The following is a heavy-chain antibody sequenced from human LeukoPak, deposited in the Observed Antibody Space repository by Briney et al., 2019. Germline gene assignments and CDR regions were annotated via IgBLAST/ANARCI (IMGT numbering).Heavy chain of an antibody. V-gene: IGHV1-2*02. CDR3: ARGSEVGAPMKRAFDY. CDR2: INPKNGDT. Sequence: ASVKVSCKASGYTFTDYYIHGVRQAPGQGLEWMGWINPKNGDTGYAQKFQGRVTLTRDTSISTAYMELSRLRSDDTAVYDCARGSEVGAPMKRAFDYWGQGALVTVSS. CDR1: GYTFTDYY. J-gene: IGHJ4*02. D-gene: IGHD1-26*01.